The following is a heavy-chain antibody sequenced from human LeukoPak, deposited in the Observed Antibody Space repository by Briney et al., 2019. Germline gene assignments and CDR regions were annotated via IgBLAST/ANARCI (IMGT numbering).Heavy chain of an antibody. CDR1: GGSISSSSYY. J-gene: IGHJ4*02. D-gene: IGHD2-2*01. Sequence: SETLSLTCTVSGGSISSSSYYLGWIRQPPGKGLEWIGSIYYSGSTYYNPSLKSRVTISVDTSKNQFSLKLSSVTAADTAVYYCASLVVVPGSFDYWGQGTLVTVSS. CDR2: IYYSGST. CDR3: ASLVVVPGSFDY. V-gene: IGHV4-39*01.